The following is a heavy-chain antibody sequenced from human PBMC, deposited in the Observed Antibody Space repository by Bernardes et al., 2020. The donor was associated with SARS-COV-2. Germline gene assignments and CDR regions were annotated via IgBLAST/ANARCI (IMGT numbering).Heavy chain of an antibody. CDR2: IYHSGST. CDR3: AREDLYSGYAKHAFDI. J-gene: IGHJ3*02. D-gene: IGHD5-12*01. V-gene: IGHV4-30-2*01. Sequence: SETLSLTCAVSGGSISSGGYSWSWIRQPPGKGLEWIGYIYHSGSTYYNPSLKSRVTISVDRSKNQFSLKLSSVTAADTAVYYCAREDLYSGYAKHAFDIWGQGTMVTVSS. CDR1: GGSISSGGYS.